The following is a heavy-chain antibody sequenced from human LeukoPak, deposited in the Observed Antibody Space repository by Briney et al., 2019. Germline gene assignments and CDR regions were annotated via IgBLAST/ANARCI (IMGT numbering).Heavy chain of an antibody. CDR2: IRSKAYGGTT. Sequence: PGGSLRLSCTASGFTFGDYAMSWFRQAPGKGLEWVGFIRSKAYGGTTEYAASVKGRFTISRDHSKSIAYLQMNSLKTEDPAVYYCTSKDDYGDYYFDYWGQGTLVTVSS. CDR1: GFTFGDYA. V-gene: IGHV3-49*03. CDR3: TSKDDYGDYYFDY. J-gene: IGHJ4*02. D-gene: IGHD4-17*01.